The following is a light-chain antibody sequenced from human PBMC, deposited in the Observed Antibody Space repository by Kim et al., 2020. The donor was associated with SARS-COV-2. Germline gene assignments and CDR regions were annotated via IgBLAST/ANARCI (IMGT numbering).Light chain of an antibody. V-gene: IGKV1-12*01. Sequence: ASVGDRVTITWRASQGISRWLAWYQQKPGKAPKLLIYAASSLQSGVPSRFSGSGSGTDFTLTISSLQPEDFATYFCQQANSFPITFGQGTRLEIK. J-gene: IGKJ5*01. CDR1: QGISRW. CDR3: QQANSFPIT. CDR2: AAS.